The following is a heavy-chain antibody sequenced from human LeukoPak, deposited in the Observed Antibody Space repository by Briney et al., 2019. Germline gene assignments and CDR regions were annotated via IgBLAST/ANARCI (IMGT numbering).Heavy chain of an antibody. D-gene: IGHD1-26*01. J-gene: IGHJ4*02. CDR2: INAGNGNT. CDR1: GYTFTSYA. CDR3: ARDDSGSYKG. V-gene: IGHV1-3*01. Sequence: ASVKVSYKASGYTFTSYAMHWVRQAPGHRLEWMGWINAGNGNTKYSQKFQGRVTITRDTSASTAYMELSSLRAEDTAVYYCARDDSGSYKGWGQGTLVTVSS.